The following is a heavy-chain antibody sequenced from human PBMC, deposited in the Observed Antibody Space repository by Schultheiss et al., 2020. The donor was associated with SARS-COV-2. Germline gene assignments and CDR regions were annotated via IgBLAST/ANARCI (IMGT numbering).Heavy chain of an antibody. CDR1: GFTFDDYA. J-gene: IGHJ6*02. D-gene: IGHD2-2*01. CDR3: ARDALIVVVPAVQVAFYYGMDV. Sequence: GGSLRLSCAASGFTFDDYAMHWVRQAPGKGLEWVSGISWNSGSIGYADSVKGRFTISRDNAKNSLYLQMNSLRAEDTAVYYCARDALIVVVPAVQVAFYYGMDVWGQGTTVTVYS. V-gene: IGHV3-9*01. CDR2: ISWNSGSI.